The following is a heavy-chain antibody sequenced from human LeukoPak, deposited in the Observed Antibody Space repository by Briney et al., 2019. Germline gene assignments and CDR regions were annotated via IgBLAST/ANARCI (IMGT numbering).Heavy chain of an antibody. CDR3: ARLGDYYDSSGYLYLGY. D-gene: IGHD3-22*01. CDR2: INSSSSYI. J-gene: IGHJ4*02. Sequence: GGSLRLSCAASGFTFSSYSMNWVRQAPGKGLEWVSYINSSSSYIYYADSVKGRFTISRDNAKNSLYLQMSSLKASDTAMYYCARLGDYYDSSGYLYLGYWGQGTLVTVSS. V-gene: IGHV3-21*04. CDR1: GFTFSSYS.